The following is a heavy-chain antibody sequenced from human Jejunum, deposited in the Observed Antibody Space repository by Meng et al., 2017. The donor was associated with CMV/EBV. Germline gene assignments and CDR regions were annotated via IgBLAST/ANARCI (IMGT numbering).Heavy chain of an antibody. Sequence: EFRFSSKNMNWVRQAPGKGLEWVASISATSTYIYYADPVKGRFTISRDNAKNSLYLQMNSLRVEDTAVYYCANQMPWNYYHGMDLWGQGTTVTVSS. CDR3: ANQMPWNYYHGMDL. CDR2: ISATSTYI. J-gene: IGHJ6*02. D-gene: IGHD1-7*01. V-gene: IGHV3-21*01. CDR1: EFRFSSKN.